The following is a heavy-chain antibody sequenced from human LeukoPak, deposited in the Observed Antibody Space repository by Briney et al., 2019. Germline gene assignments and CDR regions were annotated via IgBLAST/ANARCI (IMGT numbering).Heavy chain of an antibody. D-gene: IGHD6-6*01. CDR1: GGTFRNYA. CDR2: IIPIFGTA. V-gene: IGHV1-69*05. J-gene: IGHJ6*03. CDR3: ARGGSSAYYYYYFYMDV. Sequence: ASVKVSRQASGGTFRNYAISWVGQAPGKGLEGVGGIIPIFGTANYAQKFQGRVTITTDESTCTAYMELSSLRSEDTAVYYCARGGSSAYYYYYFYMDVWGKGTTVTVSS.